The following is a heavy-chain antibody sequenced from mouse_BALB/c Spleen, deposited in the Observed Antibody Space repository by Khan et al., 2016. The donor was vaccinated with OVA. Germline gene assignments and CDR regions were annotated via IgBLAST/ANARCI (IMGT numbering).Heavy chain of an antibody. D-gene: IGHD2-1*01. CDR1: GYTFTDYS. Sequence: QIQLVQSGPELKKPGETVKISCKASGYTFTDYSMHWVKQAPGKGLKWMGWINTGTGEPTYADDFKGRFAFSLETSASTAYLQINNLKNEDTATYFCARDLLDAMDYWGQGTSVTVSS. CDR2: INTGTGEP. CDR3: ARDLLDAMDY. J-gene: IGHJ4*01. V-gene: IGHV9-2-1*01.